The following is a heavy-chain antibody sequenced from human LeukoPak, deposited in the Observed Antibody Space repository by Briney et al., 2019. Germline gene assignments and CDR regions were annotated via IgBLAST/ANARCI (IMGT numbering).Heavy chain of an antibody. CDR3: ARVMWLRFYFFDY. D-gene: IGHD5-12*01. Sequence: ASVKVSCKASGYTFTGYYMHWVRQAPGQGLEWMGWISAYNGNTNYAQKLQGRVTMTTDTSTSTAYMELRSLRSDDTAVYYCARVMWLRFYFFDYWGQGTLVTVSS. CDR1: GYTFTGYY. V-gene: IGHV1-18*04. J-gene: IGHJ4*02. CDR2: ISAYNGNT.